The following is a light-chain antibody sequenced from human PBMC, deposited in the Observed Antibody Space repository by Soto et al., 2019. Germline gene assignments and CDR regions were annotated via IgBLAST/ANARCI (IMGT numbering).Light chain of an antibody. CDR2: AAS. V-gene: IGKV1-39*01. CDR3: QQSYSTLFT. J-gene: IGKJ3*01. Sequence: DIQLTQSPSSLSASVGDRVTITCRASQTIIRYLNWYQQKPGRAPNLLIYAASSLQSGVPSRFSGGGSGTEFTLTIGSLQPEDFATYYCQQSYSTLFTFGPGTKVEIK. CDR1: QTIIRY.